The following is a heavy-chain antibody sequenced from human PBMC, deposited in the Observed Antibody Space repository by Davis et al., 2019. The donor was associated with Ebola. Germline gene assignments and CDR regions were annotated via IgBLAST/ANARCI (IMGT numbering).Heavy chain of an antibody. V-gene: IGHV1-8*02. D-gene: IGHD6-13*01. Sequence: ASVKVSCKASGYTFTSYDINWVRQATGQGLEWMGWMNPNSGNTGYAQKFQGRVTMTRDTSTSTVYMELSSLRSEDTAVYYCAREKFPYSSPGGFDYWGQGTLVTVSS. CDR2: MNPNSGNT. CDR1: GYTFTSYD. J-gene: IGHJ4*02. CDR3: AREKFPYSSPGGFDY.